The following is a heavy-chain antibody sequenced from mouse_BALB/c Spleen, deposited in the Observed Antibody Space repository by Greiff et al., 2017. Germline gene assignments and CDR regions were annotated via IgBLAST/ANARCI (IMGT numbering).Heavy chain of an antibody. J-gene: IGHJ3*01. Sequence: VQLQQPGAELVRPGASVKLSCKASGYTFTSYWINWVKQRPGQGLEWIGNIYPSDSYTNYNQKFKDKATLTVDKSSSTAYMQLSSPTSEDSAVYYCTRPDGYDVFAYWGQGTLVTVSA. CDR2: IYPSDSYT. V-gene: IGHV1-69*02. CDR1: GYTFTSYW. CDR3: TRPDGYDVFAY. D-gene: IGHD2-2*01.